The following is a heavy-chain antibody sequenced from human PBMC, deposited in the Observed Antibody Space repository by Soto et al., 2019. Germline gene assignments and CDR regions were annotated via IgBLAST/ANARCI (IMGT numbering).Heavy chain of an antibody. CDR2: INSDGSRT. J-gene: IGHJ6*02. V-gene: IGHV3-74*01. Sequence: EVQLVESGGGLVQPGGSLRLSCAASGFTFSSYWMHWVRQAPGKGLVWVSRINSDGSRTSYADYVKGRFTISRDNAKNTLYLQMNRLRAEDTAVYDGARGGSGSYGGCQMDVWGQGTTVTVSS. D-gene: IGHD3-10*01. CDR1: GFTFSSYW. CDR3: ARGGSGSYGGCQMDV.